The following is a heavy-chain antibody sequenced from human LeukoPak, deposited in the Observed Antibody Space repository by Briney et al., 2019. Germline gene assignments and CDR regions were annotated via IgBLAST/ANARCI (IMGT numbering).Heavy chain of an antibody. CDR2: IIPIFGTA. CDR3: ARAPYYYDISGYDDY. V-gene: IGHV1-69*05. Sequence: GASVKVSCKASGGTFSSYAISWVRQAPGQGLEWMGRIIPIFGTANYAQKFQGRVTITTDESTSTAYMELSSLRSEDTAVYYCARAPYYYDISGYDDYWGQGTLVTVSS. CDR1: GGTFSSYA. J-gene: IGHJ4*02. D-gene: IGHD3-22*01.